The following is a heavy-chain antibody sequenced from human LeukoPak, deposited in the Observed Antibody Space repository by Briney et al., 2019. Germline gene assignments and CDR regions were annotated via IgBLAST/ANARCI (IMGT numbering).Heavy chain of an antibody. CDR2: ISYDGSNK. CDR1: GFIFSSCP. CDR3: ATGGFRNPPVDY. D-gene: IGHD3-16*01. J-gene: IGHJ4*02. Sequence: GRSLRLSCAASGFIFSSCPMHWVRQAPGKGLEWETVISYDGSNKYYAGSVKGRFTISRDNSKNTLYPQMNSLRAEDTAVYYCATGGFRNPPVDYWGQGTLVTVSS. V-gene: IGHV3-30*01.